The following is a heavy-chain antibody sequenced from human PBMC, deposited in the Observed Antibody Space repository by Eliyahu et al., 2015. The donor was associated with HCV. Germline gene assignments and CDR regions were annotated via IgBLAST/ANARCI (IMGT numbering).Heavy chain of an antibody. V-gene: IGHV1-69*01. Sequence: QVQLVQSGAEVKKPGSSVKVSCXASGGTFSSYAISWVRQAPGQGLEWMGGIIPILGTANYAQKFQGRVTITADESTSTAYMELSSLRSEDTAVYYCARRYDYGDYLDYYYYGMDVWGQGTTVTVSS. CDR1: GGTFSSYA. CDR2: IIPILGTA. CDR3: ARRYDYGDYLDYYYYGMDV. J-gene: IGHJ6*02. D-gene: IGHD4-17*01.